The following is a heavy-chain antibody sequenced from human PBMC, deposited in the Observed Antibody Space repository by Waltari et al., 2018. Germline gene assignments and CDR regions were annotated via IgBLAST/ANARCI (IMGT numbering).Heavy chain of an antibody. CDR2: IYHSGST. V-gene: IGHV4-38-2*02. J-gene: IGHJ3*02. CDR1: GYSISSGYY. Sequence: QVQLQESGPGLVKPSETLSLTCTVSGYSISSGYYWGWIRQPPGKGLEWIGSIYHSGSTYYNPSLKSRVTISVDTSKNQFSLKLSSVTAADTAVCYCARVQEGVDIWGQGTMVTVSS. CDR3: ARVQEGVDI.